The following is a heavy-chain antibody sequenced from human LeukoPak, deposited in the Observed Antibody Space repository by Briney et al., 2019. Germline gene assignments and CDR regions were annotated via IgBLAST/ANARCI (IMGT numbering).Heavy chain of an antibody. Sequence: GRSLRLSCAASGFTFSSYGMHWVRQAPGTGLEWVAVISYAGSNKYYADSVKGRFTISRDNSKNTLYLQMNSLRAEDTAVYYCSMVRGVNEPFDYWGQGTLVTVSS. J-gene: IGHJ4*02. CDR1: GFTFSSYG. D-gene: IGHD3-10*01. V-gene: IGHV3-30*03. CDR3: SMVRGVNEPFDY. CDR2: ISYAGSNK.